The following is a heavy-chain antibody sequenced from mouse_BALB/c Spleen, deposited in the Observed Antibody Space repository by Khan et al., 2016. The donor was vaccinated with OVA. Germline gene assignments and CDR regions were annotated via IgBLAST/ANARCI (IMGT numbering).Heavy chain of an antibody. CDR2: ISSGGSYT. D-gene: IGHD1-1*02. J-gene: IGHJ3*01. CDR1: GFTFSTYG. CDR3: ARRAYYYDGEGFAY. V-gene: IGHV5-6*01. Sequence: EVELVESGGDLVKPEGSLKLSCAASGFTFSTYGMSWVRQTPDKRLEWVATISSGGSYTYYPDSVQGRFTISRDNAKNTLYLQMSSLKSEDTAMFYCARRAYYYDGEGFAYWGQGTLVTVSA.